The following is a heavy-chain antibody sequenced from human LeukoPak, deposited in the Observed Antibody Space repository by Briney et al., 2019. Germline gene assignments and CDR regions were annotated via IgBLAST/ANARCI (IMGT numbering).Heavy chain of an antibody. CDR2: ISAYNGNT. V-gene: IGHV1-18*01. D-gene: IGHD3-3*01. CDR3: AREGSVLRFLEWLSPLYYGMDV. CDR1: GYTFTSYG. Sequence: ASVKVSCKASGYTFTSYGISWVRQAPGQGLEWMGWISAYNGNTNYAQKLQGRVTMTTDTSTSTAYMELRSLRSDDTAVYYCAREGSVLRFLEWLSPLYYGMDVWGQGPRSPSP. J-gene: IGHJ6*02.